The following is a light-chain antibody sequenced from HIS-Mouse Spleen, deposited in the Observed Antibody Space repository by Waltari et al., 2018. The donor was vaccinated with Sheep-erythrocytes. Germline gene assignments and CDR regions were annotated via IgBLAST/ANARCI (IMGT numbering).Light chain of an antibody. CDR1: SSDVGGYNY. CDR3: CSYAGSYTYV. V-gene: IGLV2-11*01. CDR2: DVS. J-gene: IGLJ1*01. Sequence: PRSVSGSPGQSVTIPCTGTSSDVGGYNYVSWYQQHPGKAPKLMIYDVSKRPSGVPDRFSGSKSGNTASLTISGLQAGDEADYYCCSYAGSYTYVFGTGTKVTVL.